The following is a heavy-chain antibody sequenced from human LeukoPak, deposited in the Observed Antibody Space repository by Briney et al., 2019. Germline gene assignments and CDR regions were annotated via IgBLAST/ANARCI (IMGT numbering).Heavy chain of an antibody. CDR2: IYYSGST. V-gene: IGHV4-39*01. Sequence: SETLSFPCTVSGGSISSSSYYWGWIRQPPGKGLEWIGSIYYSGSTYYNPSLKSRVTISVDTSKNQFSLKLSSVTAADTAVYYSARHNWHYDYWGQGTLVTVSS. J-gene: IGHJ4*02. CDR3: ARHNWHYDY. CDR1: GGSISSSSYY. D-gene: IGHD1-7*01.